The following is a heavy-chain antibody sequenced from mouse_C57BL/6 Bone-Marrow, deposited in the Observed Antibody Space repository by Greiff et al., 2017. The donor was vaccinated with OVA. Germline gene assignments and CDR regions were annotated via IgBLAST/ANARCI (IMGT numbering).Heavy chain of an antibody. J-gene: IGHJ3*01. Sequence: EVKLMESGGGLVKPGGSLKLSCAASGFTFSSYTMSWVRQTPEKRLEWVATISGGGGNTYYPDSVKGRVTISRDNAKNTLYLQMSSLRSEDTALYYCARRYYGSSAWFAYWGQGTLVTVSA. CDR2: ISGGGGNT. D-gene: IGHD1-1*01. CDR3: ARRYYGSSAWFAY. CDR1: GFTFSSYT. V-gene: IGHV5-9*01.